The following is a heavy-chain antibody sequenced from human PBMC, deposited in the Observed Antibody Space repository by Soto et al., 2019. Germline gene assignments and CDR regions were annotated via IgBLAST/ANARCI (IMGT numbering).Heavy chain of an antibody. CDR3: ARGRTNRAYYFYLDV. CDR1: GGSFSGYY. D-gene: IGHD1-1*01. CDR2: INHSGST. J-gene: IGHJ6*03. Sequence: SETLSLTCAVYGGSFSGYYWSWIRQPPGKGLEWIGEINHSGSTNYNPSLKSRVTISVDTSKNQFSLKLSSVTAADTAVYYCARGRTNRAYYFYLDVWGKGTTVTASS. V-gene: IGHV4-34*01.